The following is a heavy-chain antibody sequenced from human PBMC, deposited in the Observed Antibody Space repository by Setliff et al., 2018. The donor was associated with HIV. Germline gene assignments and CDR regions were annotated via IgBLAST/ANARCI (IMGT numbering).Heavy chain of an antibody. J-gene: IGHJ4*02. D-gene: IGHD1-20*01. CDR2: INHSGST. Sequence: SETLSLTCAVYGESFSGYFWSWIRQPPGKGLEWIGEINHSGSTNYNPSLKSRVSISVATSKNQFSLKLTSVTAADTAVYYCATGITMAPDYWGQGSQVTVSS. V-gene: IGHV4-34*01. CDR3: ATGITMAPDY. CDR1: GESFSGYF.